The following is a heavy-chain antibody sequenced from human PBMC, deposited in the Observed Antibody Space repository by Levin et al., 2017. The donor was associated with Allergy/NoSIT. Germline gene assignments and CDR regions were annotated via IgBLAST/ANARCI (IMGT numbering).Heavy chain of an antibody. V-gene: IGHV3-30*18. CDR2: ISYDGSNK. J-gene: IGHJ4*02. CDR3: AKGLYDYDSSGYFDY. D-gene: IGHD3-22*01. Sequence: GGSLRLSCAASGFTFSSYGMHWVRQAPGKGLEWVAVISYDGSNKYYADSVKGRFTISRDNSKNTLYLQMNSLRAEDTAVYYCAKGLYDYDSSGYFDYWGQGTLVTVSS. CDR1: GFTFSSYG.